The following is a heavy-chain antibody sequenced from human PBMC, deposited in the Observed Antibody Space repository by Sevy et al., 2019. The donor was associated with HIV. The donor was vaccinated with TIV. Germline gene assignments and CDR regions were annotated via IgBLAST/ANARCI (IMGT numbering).Heavy chain of an antibody. J-gene: IGHJ4*02. CDR1: GFTFSNYA. D-gene: IGHD2-2*01. Sequence: GESLKISCAASGFTFSNYAMSWVRQAPGKGLEWVSTFSFGCGKINYADSVKGRFTISRDNSKNTQYLQMNSLRAEDTALYYCAREGCSKPHDYWGQGTLVTVSS. V-gene: IGHV3-23*01. CDR3: AREGCSKPHDY. CDR2: FSFGCGKI.